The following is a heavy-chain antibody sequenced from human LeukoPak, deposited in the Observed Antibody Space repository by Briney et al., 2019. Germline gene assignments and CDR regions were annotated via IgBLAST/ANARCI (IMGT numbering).Heavy chain of an antibody. CDR2: INSDETSS. Sequence: GGSLRLSCEASGFTFSIYWMHWVRQVPGQGLVWVSQINSDETSSTYADSVKGRFTISSDNAKNTLYLQMNSLRAEDTAVYYCARGPVYYYYMDVWGKGTTVTVSS. V-gene: IGHV3-74*01. CDR3: ARGPVYYYYMDV. CDR1: GFTFSIYW. J-gene: IGHJ6*03.